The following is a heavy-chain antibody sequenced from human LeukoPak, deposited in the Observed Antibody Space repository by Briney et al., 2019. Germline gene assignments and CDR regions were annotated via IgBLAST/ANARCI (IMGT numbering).Heavy chain of an antibody. V-gene: IGHV4-4*08. Sequence: GSLRLSCAASGFTFSSYEMNWVRQAPGKGLEWIGRIYTSGSTDYNPSLKSRVTISVDTSKNQFSLKLSSVTAADTAVYYCARDYGVWSGYYNWFDPWGQGTLVTVSS. CDR3: ARDYGVWSGYYNWFDP. J-gene: IGHJ5*02. CDR2: IYTSGST. CDR1: GFTFSSYE. D-gene: IGHD3-3*01.